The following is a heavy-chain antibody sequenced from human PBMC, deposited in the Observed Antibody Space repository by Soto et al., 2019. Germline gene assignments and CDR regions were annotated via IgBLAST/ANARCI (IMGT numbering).Heavy chain of an antibody. J-gene: IGHJ4*02. CDR1: GYTFTSYD. V-gene: IGHV1-8*01. CDR3: ARRAETNGWNGFGADKYYFDF. CDR2: LNPNTGDS. D-gene: IGHD3-3*01. Sequence: ASVKVSCKASGYTFTSYDIYWVRQATGQGLEWMGWLNPNTGDSGYAQKFQGRITVTSDTSINTVHMELSSLRSEDTAVYYCARRAETNGWNGFGADKYYFDFWGQGTLVTVSS.